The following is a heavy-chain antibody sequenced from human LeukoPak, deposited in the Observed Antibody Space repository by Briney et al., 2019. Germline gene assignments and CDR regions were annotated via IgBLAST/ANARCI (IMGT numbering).Heavy chain of an antibody. CDR1: EDTFTYYH. D-gene: IGHD1-7*01. J-gene: IGHJ4*02. V-gene: IGHV1-46*01. CDR2: VYATGGTT. Sequence: SASVKVSCKASEDTFTYYHIHWVRQTPGQGVAWMGAVYATGGTTINSQNFQGRVTITRDTSTCTVYIELSSLRFDDTAVYYCSTEAPRTYYFDYWGQGVLVTVSS. CDR3: STEAPRTYYFDY.